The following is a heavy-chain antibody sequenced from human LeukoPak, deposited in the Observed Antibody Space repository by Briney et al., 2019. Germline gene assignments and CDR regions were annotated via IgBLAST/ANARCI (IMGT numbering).Heavy chain of an antibody. J-gene: IGHJ4*02. CDR1: GYTFTSYG. CDR3: ARIFYYDSSGYSSGFDY. D-gene: IGHD3-22*01. Sequence: ASVKVSCKASGYTFTSYGTSWVRQAPGQGLEWMGWISAYNGNTNYAQKLQGRVTMTTDTSTSTAYMELRSLRSDDTAVYYCARIFYYDSSGYSSGFDYWGQGTLVTVSS. V-gene: IGHV1-18*01. CDR2: ISAYNGNT.